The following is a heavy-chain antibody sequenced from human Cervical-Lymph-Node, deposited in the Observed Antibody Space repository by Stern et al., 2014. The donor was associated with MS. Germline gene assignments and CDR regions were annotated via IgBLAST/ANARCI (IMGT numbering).Heavy chain of an antibody. CDR2: IYWDDDK. J-gene: IGHJ4*02. Sequence: VTLRESGPTLVKPTQTLTLTCTFSGFSLSTSGVGVGWIRQPPGKALEWLALIYWDDDKRYSPSLESRLTITKDTSKNLVVLTMTNMDPVDTATYYCAHLTTATALDYWGKGTLVTVSS. V-gene: IGHV2-5*02. D-gene: IGHD1-1*01. CDR3: AHLTTATALDY. CDR1: GFSLSTSGVG.